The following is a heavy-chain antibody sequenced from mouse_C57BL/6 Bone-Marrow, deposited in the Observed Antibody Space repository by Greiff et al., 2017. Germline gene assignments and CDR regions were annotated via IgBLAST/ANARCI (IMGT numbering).Heavy chain of an antibody. V-gene: IGHV1-47*01. CDR1: GYTFTTYP. J-gene: IGHJ2*01. D-gene: IGHD4-1*01. CDR3: ARLNWDVGYFDY. Sequence: VQLQQPGAELVKPGASVKMSCKASGYTFTTYPIEWMKQNHGKSLEWIGNFHPYNDDTTYNEKFKGKATLTVEKSSSTAYLELSRLTSDDSAVFYCARLNWDVGYFDYWGQGTTLTVSA. CDR2: FHPYNDDT.